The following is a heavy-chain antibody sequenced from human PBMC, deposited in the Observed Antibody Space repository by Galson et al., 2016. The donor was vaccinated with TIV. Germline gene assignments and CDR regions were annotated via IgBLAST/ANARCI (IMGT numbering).Heavy chain of an antibody. CDR3: VKGDYHGSGGYCDY. J-gene: IGHJ4*02. CDR1: GSSFEDYA. V-gene: IGHV3-9*01. Sequence: SLRLSCAASGSSFEDYAMHWVRQTPGKGLEWVSVISWKSYYINYAGSVKGRLTMSRDNAKNSLYLQMNSLRPEDTAFYYCVKGDYHGSGGYCDYWGRGTLVTVSS. D-gene: IGHD3-10*01. CDR2: ISWKSYYI.